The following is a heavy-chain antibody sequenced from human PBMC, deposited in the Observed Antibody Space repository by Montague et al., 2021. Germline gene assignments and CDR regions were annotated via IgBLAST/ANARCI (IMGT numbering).Heavy chain of an antibody. Sequence: SETLSLTCTVSGGSISSSPFYWGWIRPSPGKGLEWFGCNYYSGNTYYTPYPNSRVSLSIATSKNQLSLKMNSVAAAATAVYYCARAGPRTYGGDSLDYWGQGALVTVSS. CDR1: GGSISSSPFY. CDR3: ARAGPRTYGGDSLDY. CDR2: NYYSGNT. J-gene: IGHJ4*02. V-gene: IGHV4-39*01. D-gene: IGHD3-10*01.